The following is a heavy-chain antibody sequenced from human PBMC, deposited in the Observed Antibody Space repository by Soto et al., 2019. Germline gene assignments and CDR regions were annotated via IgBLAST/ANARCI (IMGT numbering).Heavy chain of an antibody. Sequence: PSETLSLTCTVSGGSISSYYWSWIRQPPGKGLEWIGYIYYSGSTNYNPSLKSRVTILVDTSKNQFSLKLSSVTAADTAVYYCAREAAAVYGMDVWGQGTTVTVSS. CDR2: IYYSGST. D-gene: IGHD6-13*01. CDR3: AREAAAVYGMDV. J-gene: IGHJ6*02. V-gene: IGHV4-59*01. CDR1: GGSISSYY.